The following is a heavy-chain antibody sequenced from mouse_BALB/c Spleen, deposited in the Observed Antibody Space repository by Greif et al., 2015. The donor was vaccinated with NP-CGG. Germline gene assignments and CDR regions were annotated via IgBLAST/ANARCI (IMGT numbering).Heavy chain of an antibody. Sequence: VQLKQSGAELVKPGASVKLSCTASGFNIKDTLMHWVKQRPEQGLEWIGRIDPANGYTKYDPKFQGKATITADTSSNPAYLQLSSLTSEDTAVYYCAPYYYGRSYFAHWGQETLVTVSA. CDR1: GFNIKDTL. CDR2: IDPANGYT. J-gene: IGHJ3*01. D-gene: IGHD1-1*01. V-gene: IGHV14-3*02. CDR3: APYYYGRSYFAH.